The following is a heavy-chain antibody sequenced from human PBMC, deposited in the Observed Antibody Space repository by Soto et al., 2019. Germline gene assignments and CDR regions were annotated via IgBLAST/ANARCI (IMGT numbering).Heavy chain of an antibody. CDR2: ISAYNGDT. D-gene: IGHD1-26*01. J-gene: IGHJ4*02. Sequence: ASVKVCCKSSGYTFTRYGISWVRQAPGQGLEWMGWISAYNGDTNYAQNLQGRVTMTTDTSTSTAYMELRSLRSDDTAVYYCARGREVGTTEFRFWGQGSLVT. CDR1: GYTFTRYG. CDR3: ARGREVGTTEFRF. V-gene: IGHV1-18*01.